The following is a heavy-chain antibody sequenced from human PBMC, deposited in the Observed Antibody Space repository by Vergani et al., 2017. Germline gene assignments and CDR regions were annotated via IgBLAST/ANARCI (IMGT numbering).Heavy chain of an antibody. V-gene: IGHV4-61*02. J-gene: IGHJ3*02. CDR2: IYSSGST. CDR1: GDSISSGNYY. CDR3: ARGTFLHAFDN. D-gene: IGHD1-26*01. Sequence: QVQLQESGPGLLKPSQTLSLTCSVAGDSISSGNYYWNWIRQPAGKGLEWMGRIYSSGSTNYNPSIKSRITMSLDTSKDQFSLSLSSVTAADRAVYYCARGTFLHAFDNLGQGTVVTGSS.